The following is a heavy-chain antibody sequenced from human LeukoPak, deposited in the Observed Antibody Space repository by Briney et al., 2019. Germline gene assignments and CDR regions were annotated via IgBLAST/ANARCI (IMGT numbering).Heavy chain of an antibody. D-gene: IGHD5-12*01. J-gene: IGHJ4*02. CDR2: IIPILGIA. V-gene: IGHV1-69*04. CDR1: GGTFSSYA. Sequence: SVKVSCKASGGTFSSYAISWVRQAPGQGLEWMGRIIPILGIANYAQKLQGRVTITADKSTSTAYMELSSLRSEDTAVYYCASLPKRGYSGYGLDYWGQGTWSPSPQ. CDR3: ASLPKRGYSGYGLDY.